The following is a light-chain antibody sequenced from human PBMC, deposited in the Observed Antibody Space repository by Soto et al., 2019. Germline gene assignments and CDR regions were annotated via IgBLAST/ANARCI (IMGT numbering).Light chain of an antibody. CDR1: HDISTY. CDR3: QQYEALPPT. J-gene: IGKJ4*01. CDR2: GAS. V-gene: IGKV1-33*01. Sequence: DIEVTQSPSSLSASVGDRVTITCRASHDISTYLTWYQHESGKAPKLLIYGASKLAPGVPSRFSGSGSGTIFTLTISGLQPEDIATYFCQQYEALPPTFGGGTRVEIK.